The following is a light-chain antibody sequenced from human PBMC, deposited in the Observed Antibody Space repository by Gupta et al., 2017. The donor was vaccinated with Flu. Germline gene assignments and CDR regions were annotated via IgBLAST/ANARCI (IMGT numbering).Light chain of an antibody. Sequence: PVPLSWSPGESANPSCSTPQGGSVDLSWYQQQLGQAPQLLIYADSTRATGVPARCSGSGSGTHFTPTITSLQSEDAAVDYCQQNNHCPCAFGRGTKVEIK. CDR1: QGGSVD. V-gene: IGKV3-15*01. CDR2: ADS. CDR3: QQNNHCPCA. J-gene: IGKJ4*01.